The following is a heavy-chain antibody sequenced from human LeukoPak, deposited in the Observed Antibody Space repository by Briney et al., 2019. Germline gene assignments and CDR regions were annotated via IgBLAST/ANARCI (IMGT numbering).Heavy chain of an antibody. CDR3: ARVPRMVATAYFDY. Sequence: SETLSLTCAVSGGSISSSNWWSWVRRPPGKGLEWIGEIYHSGSTNYNPSLKSRVTISVDKSKNQFSLKLSSVTAADTAVYYCARVPRMVATAYFDYWGQGTLVTVSS. J-gene: IGHJ4*02. CDR2: IYHSGST. V-gene: IGHV4-4*02. D-gene: IGHD5-12*01. CDR1: GGSISSSNW.